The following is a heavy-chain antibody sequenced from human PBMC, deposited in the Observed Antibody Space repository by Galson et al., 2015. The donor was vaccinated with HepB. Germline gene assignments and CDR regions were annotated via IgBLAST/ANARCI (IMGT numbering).Heavy chain of an antibody. CDR3: ARARVGATFVDY. CDR2: IYYSGST. D-gene: IGHD1-26*01. Sequence: SETLSLTCTVSGGSISSYYWSWIRQPPGKGLEWIGYIYYSGSTNYNPSLKSRVTISVDTSKNQFSLKLSSVTAADTAVYYCARARVGATFVDYWGQGTLVTVSS. J-gene: IGHJ4*02. V-gene: IGHV4-59*01. CDR1: GGSISSYY.